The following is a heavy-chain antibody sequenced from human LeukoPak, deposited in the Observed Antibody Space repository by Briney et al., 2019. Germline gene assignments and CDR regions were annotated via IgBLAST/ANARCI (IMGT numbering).Heavy chain of an antibody. D-gene: IGHD2/OR15-2a*01. CDR1: GDRVSSSGVA. J-gene: IGHJ3*02. V-gene: IGHV6-1*01. CDR2: TYFRTKWYN. Sequence: SQTLSLTCDISGDRVSSSGVAWNWIRQSPSRGLEWLGRTYFRTKWYNDYAQSVRSRVIINADTPKNQFSLHLNSVTPEDTAVYYCARGKNSAFDIWGQGTMVTVSS. CDR3: ARGKNSAFDI.